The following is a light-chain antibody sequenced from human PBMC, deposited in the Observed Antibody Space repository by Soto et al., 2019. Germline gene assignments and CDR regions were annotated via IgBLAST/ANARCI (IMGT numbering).Light chain of an antibody. J-gene: IGKJ5*01. CDR2: GAS. CDR3: QQYGSLPIT. V-gene: IGKV3-20*01. Sequence: EIVLTQSPGTLSLSPGERATVSCRASQNFGISYLAWYQQKPGQAPRLLIYGASSRATGIPDRFSGSGSGTDFTLAISRVEPEDFAVYYCQQYGSLPITFGQGTRLEIK. CDR1: QNFGISY.